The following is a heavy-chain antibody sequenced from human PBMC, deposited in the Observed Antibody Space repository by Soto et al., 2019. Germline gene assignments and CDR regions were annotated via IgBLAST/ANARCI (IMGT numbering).Heavy chain of an antibody. J-gene: IGHJ4*02. V-gene: IGHV3-64D*06. CDR3: VKVPGPIAAHFRSPLDY. Sequence: GGSLRLSCSASGFTFSSYAMHWVRQAPGKGLEYVSAISSNGGSTYYADSVKGRFTISRDNSKNTLYLQMSSLRAEDTAVYYCVKVPGPIAAHFRSPLDYWGQRTLVTVSS. D-gene: IGHD6-13*01. CDR2: ISSNGGST. CDR1: GFTFSSYA.